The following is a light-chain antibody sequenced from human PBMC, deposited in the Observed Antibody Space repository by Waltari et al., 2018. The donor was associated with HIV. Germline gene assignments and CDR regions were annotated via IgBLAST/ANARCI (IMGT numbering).Light chain of an antibody. CDR3: QQYYNTPWT. V-gene: IGKV4-1*01. Sequence: DIILTQSPDTLAVSLGDRATIHCRSSQTVLSDSTHKNYLSWYQQKPGQPPKLLLYWASALEAGVPARFSGSGSATDFTLTITDFQAEDAAIYFCQQYYNTPWTFGQGTRADIK. CDR1: QTVLSDSTHKNY. CDR2: WAS. J-gene: IGKJ1*01.